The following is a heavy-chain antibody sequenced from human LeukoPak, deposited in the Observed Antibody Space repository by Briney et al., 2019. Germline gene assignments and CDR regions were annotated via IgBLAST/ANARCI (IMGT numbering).Heavy chain of an antibody. Sequence: PSETLSLTCTVPGGSISSSSYYWGWIRQPPGKGLEWIGSIYYSGSTYYNPSLKSRVTISVDTSKNQFSLKLSSVTAADTAVYYCASTNYDILTGYGEGFDPWGQGTLVTVSS. J-gene: IGHJ5*02. CDR2: IYYSGST. V-gene: IGHV4-39*01. CDR1: GGSISSSSYY. D-gene: IGHD3-9*01. CDR3: ASTNYDILTGYGEGFDP.